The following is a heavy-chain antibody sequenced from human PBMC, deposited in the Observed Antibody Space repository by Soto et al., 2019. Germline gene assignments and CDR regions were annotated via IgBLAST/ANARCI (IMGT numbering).Heavy chain of an antibody. CDR3: AGDWLFRYYGMDV. J-gene: IGHJ6*02. V-gene: IGHV3-21*01. Sequence: GGSLRLSCAASGFTFSSYSMNWVRQAPGKGLEWVSSISSSSSYIYYADSVKGRFTISRDNAKNSLYLQMNSLRAEDTAVYYCAGDWLFRYYGMDVWGQGTTVTVSS. CDR2: ISSSSSYI. D-gene: IGHD3-9*01. CDR1: GFTFSSYS.